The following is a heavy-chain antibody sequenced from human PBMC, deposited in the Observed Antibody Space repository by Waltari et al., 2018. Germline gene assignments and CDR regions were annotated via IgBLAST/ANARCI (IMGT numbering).Heavy chain of an antibody. J-gene: IGHJ6*02. CDR1: GFTFSASA. V-gene: IGHV3-73*02. CDR3: TSGSYYRMDV. D-gene: IGHD1-26*01. CDR2: IRSKANSYAT. Sequence: EVQLVESGGGLVQPGGSLELSCSARGFTFSASARHWVRQASGKGLEWVGRIRSKANSYATAYAASVKGRFTISRDDSKNTAYLQMNSLKTEDTAVYYCTSGSYYRMDVWGQGTTVTVSS.